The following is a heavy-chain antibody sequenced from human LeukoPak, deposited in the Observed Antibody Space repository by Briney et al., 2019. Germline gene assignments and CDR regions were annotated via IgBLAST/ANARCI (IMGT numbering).Heavy chain of an antibody. CDR1: GFPFSSYV. Sequence: GGSLTLSCAAPGFPFSSYVMPWVRQVPGKGLVWVSRISHDGNVIAYADSVKGRFTISRDNAKNTLYLQMNSLRDEDTAVYYCARDRDWLISDWGQGTLVTVSS. CDR3: ARDRDWLISD. J-gene: IGHJ4*02. V-gene: IGHV3-74*01. CDR2: ISHDGNVI. D-gene: IGHD3-9*01.